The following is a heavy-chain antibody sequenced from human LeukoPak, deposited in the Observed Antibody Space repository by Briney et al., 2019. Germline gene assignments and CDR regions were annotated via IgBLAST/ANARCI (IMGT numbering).Heavy chain of an antibody. Sequence: GESLKISCKGSGYSFPNYWINWVRQMPGKGLEWMGIIYLLNSDTRYSPSFQGRVTISADKSISTAYLQWSGLEASDTAIYFCARGPNSGFYPYMDFWGQGTLVTVSS. CDR1: GYSFPNYW. V-gene: IGHV5-51*01. CDR2: IYLLNSDT. D-gene: IGHD3-22*01. J-gene: IGHJ4*02. CDR3: ARGPNSGFYPYMDF.